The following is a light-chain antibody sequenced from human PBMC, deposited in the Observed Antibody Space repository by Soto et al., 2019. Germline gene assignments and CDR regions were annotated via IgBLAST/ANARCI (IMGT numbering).Light chain of an antibody. V-gene: IGKV1-9*01. Sequence: IQLTQSPSSLSASLGDRVTITCRASQDIAIYLSWYQQKPGEAPKLLIYAASTLHGGVPSRFSGSGSGTEFTLTISSLQPDDFATYYCQHYNSYSEAFGQGTKVDIK. CDR1: QDIAIY. J-gene: IGKJ1*01. CDR2: AAS. CDR3: QHYNSYSEA.